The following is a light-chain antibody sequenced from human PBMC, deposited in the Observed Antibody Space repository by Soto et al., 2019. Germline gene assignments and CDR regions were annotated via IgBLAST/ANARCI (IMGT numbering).Light chain of an antibody. CDR2: EVS. CDR1: SSDVGGYNY. Sequence: QSVLTQPPSASGSPGQSVTISCTGTSSDVGGYNYVSWYQQHPGKAPKLMIYEVSKRPSGVPDRFSGSKSGNTASRTVSGLQAEDEADYYGSSYAASKNLLAFGSGTKVTVL. CDR3: SSYAASKNLLA. J-gene: IGLJ1*01. V-gene: IGLV2-8*01.